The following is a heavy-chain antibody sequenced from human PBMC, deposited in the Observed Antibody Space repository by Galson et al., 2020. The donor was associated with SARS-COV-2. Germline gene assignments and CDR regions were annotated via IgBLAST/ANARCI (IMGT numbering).Heavy chain of an antibody. J-gene: IGHJ3*02. CDR1: GFTFSSYA. CDR2: ITGTGDST. Sequence: GGSLRLSCAASGFTFSSYAMSWVRQAPGRGLEWVSTITGTGDSTYYVDSVKGRFTISRDNSKNTLFLQMNSLRAEDTAVYYCAKATDYTGNSNYAFDIWGQGTMVIVSS. CDR3: AKATDYTGNSNYAFDI. V-gene: IGHV3-23*01. D-gene: IGHD4-4*01.